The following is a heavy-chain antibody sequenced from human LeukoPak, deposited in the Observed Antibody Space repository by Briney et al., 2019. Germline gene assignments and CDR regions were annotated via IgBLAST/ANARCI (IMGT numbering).Heavy chain of an antibody. CDR3: ARGGSSSFNWFDP. CDR1: GYTFTSYD. D-gene: IGHD6-13*01. Sequence: ASVKVSCKASGYTFTSYDINWVRQATGQGLEWMGWMNPNSGNTGYAQKFQGRVTITRNTSIGTAYMELSSLRSEDTAVYYCARGGSSSFNWFDPWGQGTLVTVSS. J-gene: IGHJ5*02. V-gene: IGHV1-8*03. CDR2: MNPNSGNT.